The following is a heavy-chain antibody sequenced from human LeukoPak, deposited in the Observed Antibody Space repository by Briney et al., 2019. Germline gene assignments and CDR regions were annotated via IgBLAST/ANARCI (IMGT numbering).Heavy chain of an antibody. V-gene: IGHV3-30*04. CDR1: GFTLSSYA. J-gene: IGHJ4*02. CDR3: AKDYNRGLPDY. CDR2: ISDDGSKG. D-gene: IGHD2-21*02. Sequence: PGGSLRLSCAASGFTLSSYAMHWVRQAPDKGLEWVAVISDDGSKGYYADSVKGRFTISRENSKNVLYLQMSSLRAEDTAVYYCAKDYNRGLPDYWGQGTLVIVSS.